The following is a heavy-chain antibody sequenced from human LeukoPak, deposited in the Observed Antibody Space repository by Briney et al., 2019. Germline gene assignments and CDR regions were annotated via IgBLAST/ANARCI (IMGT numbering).Heavy chain of an antibody. CDR3: ARASVVPAAMNAHNWFDP. CDR2: INHDSGGT. V-gene: IGHV1-2*02. D-gene: IGHD2-2*01. CDR1: GYTFTGYY. Sequence: ASVKVSCKASGYTFTGYYMHWVRQAPGQGLEWMGCINHDSGGTNYALKFQGRVTMTRDTSISTAYMELSRLRSDDTAVYYCARASVVPAAMNAHNWFDPWGQGTLVTVS. J-gene: IGHJ5*02.